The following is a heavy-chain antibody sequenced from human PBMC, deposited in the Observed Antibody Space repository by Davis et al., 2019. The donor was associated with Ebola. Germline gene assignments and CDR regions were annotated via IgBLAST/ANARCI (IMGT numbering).Heavy chain of an antibody. Sequence: MPSETLSLTCAVYGGSFSGYYWSWIRQPPGKGLEWIGEINHSGSTNYNPSLKSRVTISIDTSQNQFSLKLNSVTAADTAVYYCARRQWELHYYGMDVWGHGTSVTVSS. J-gene: IGHJ6*02. CDR1: GGSFSGYY. CDR2: INHSGST. V-gene: IGHV4-34*01. CDR3: ARRQWELHYYGMDV. D-gene: IGHD1-26*01.